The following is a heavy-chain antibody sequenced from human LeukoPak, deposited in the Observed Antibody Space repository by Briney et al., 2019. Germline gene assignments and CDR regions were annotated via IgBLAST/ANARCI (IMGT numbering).Heavy chain of an antibody. CDR2: INWNGRSI. CDR1: RFTFDEYG. D-gene: IGHD2-15*01. V-gene: IGHV3-20*04. CDR3: ARATRSGYCSGGSCYSA. Sequence: GGSLRLSCAASRFTFDEYGMSWVRQTAGKGLEWVSGINWNGRSIGYADSVKGRFTISRDNAKNTLYLQMNSLRAEDTAVYYCARATRSGYCSGGSCYSAWGQGTLVTVSS. J-gene: IGHJ5*02.